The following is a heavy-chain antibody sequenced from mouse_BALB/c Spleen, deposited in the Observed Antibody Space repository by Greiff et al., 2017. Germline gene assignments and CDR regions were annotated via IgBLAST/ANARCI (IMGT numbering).Heavy chain of an antibody. CDR2: ISNGGGST. V-gene: IGHV5-12-2*01. D-gene: IGHD2-2*01. CDR3: ARHAGYGGAWFAY. Sequence: EVKLVESGGGLVQPGGSLKLSCAASGFTFSSYTMSWVRQTPEKRLEWVAYISNGGGSTYYPDTVKGRFTISRDNAKNTLYLQMSSLKSEDTAMYYCARHAGYGGAWFAYWGQGTLVTVSA. CDR1: GFTFSSYT. J-gene: IGHJ3*01.